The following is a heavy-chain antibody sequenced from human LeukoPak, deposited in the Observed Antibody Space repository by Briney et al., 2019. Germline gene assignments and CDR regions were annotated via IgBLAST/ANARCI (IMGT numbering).Heavy chain of an antibody. CDR2: INHSGST. J-gene: IGHJ4*02. Sequence: SETLSLTCAVYGGSFSGYYWSWIRQPPGKGLEWIGEINHSGSTNYNPSLKSRVTISVDTSKNQFSLKLSSVTAADTAVYYCARDRLEYYFDYWGQGTLVTVSS. CDR1: GGSFSGYY. D-gene: IGHD5-24*01. V-gene: IGHV4-34*01. CDR3: ARDRLEYYFDY.